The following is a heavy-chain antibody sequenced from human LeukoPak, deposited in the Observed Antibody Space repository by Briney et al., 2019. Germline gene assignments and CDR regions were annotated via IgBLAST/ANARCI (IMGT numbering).Heavy chain of an antibody. CDR2: INNDGSTT. CDR1: GFTFSNYW. D-gene: IGHD4-17*01. CDR3: VRDRTTVTLFDS. V-gene: IGHV3-74*01. Sequence: PGGSLRLSCAASGFTFSNYWMHWVRQTPGKGLVWVSRINNDGSTTSYADSVKGRFTISRDNAKNTVYLQMNSLTAEDTAVYYCVRDRTTVTLFDSWGQGTLVTVSS. J-gene: IGHJ4*02.